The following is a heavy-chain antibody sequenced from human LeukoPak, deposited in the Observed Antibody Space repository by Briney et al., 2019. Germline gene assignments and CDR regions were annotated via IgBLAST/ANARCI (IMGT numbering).Heavy chain of an antibody. CDR1: GITLRSYG. Sequence: GGSLRLSCAASGITLRSYGMHWVRQAPGKGLEWVAVISYDGSDKYYADSVEGRFTISRDNSKNTLYLQMNSLRVEDMAVYYCAKNPPTVSGWGQGTLVTVSS. D-gene: IGHD4-17*01. J-gene: IGHJ4*02. V-gene: IGHV3-30*18. CDR3: AKNPPTVSG. CDR2: ISYDGSDK.